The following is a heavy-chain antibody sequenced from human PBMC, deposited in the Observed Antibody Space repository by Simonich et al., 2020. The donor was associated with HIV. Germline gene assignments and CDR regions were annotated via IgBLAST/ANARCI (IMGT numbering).Heavy chain of an antibody. V-gene: IGHV4-34*01. D-gene: IGHD3-3*01. Sequence: QVQLEQWGAGLLKPSETLSLNCAVYGGSFSGYYWSWIRQPPGKGLEWIGEINQSGNTNYNPSPKSRVTISVDASKTQFSLKLRSVTAADTAVYYCAAGNGLLRFLEWEGTYMDVWGKGTTVTVSS. CDR2: INQSGNT. CDR1: GGSFSGYY. J-gene: IGHJ6*03. CDR3: AAGNGLLRFLEWEGTYMDV.